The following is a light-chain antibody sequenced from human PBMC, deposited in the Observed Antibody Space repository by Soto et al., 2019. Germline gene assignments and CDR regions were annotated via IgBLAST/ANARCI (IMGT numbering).Light chain of an antibody. Sequence: EIVLMQSPGTLSLSPGERGTLSCRASQTVSSNFLAWYQQKPGQAPRLLIFDASTRATGIPDRFTGSGSGTDFTLTISRLEPEDFAVYYCQFYGDPSKTFGQGTKVEIK. J-gene: IGKJ1*01. CDR3: QFYGDPSKT. CDR1: QTVSSNF. CDR2: DAS. V-gene: IGKV3-20*01.